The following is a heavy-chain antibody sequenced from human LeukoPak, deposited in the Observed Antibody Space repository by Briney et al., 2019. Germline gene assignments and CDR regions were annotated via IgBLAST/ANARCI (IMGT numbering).Heavy chain of an antibody. Sequence: GASVKVSCKASGYTFTNYTMNWVRQAPGQGLEWMGIINPSVGNTIYAQQFQGRVTMTGDTSTSTVYMELSSLRSEDTAVYYCARDGSDTKRSFDPWGQGTLVTVSS. V-gene: IGHV1-46*01. CDR3: ARDGSDTKRSFDP. CDR2: INPSVGNT. CDR1: GYTFTNYT. J-gene: IGHJ5*02. D-gene: IGHD2-2*01.